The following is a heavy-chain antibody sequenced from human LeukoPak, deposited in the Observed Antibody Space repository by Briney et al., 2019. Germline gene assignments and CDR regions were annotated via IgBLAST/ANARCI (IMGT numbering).Heavy chain of an antibody. J-gene: IGHJ4*02. D-gene: IGHD3-3*01. CDR2: IYYSGST. CDR3: ATRYDFWSGLSY. CDR1: GGSISSYY. Sequence: NTSETLSLTCTVSGGSISSYYWSWIRQPPGKGLEWIGYIYYSGSTNYNPSLKSRVTISVDTSKNQFSLKLSSVTAADTAVYYCATRYDFWSGLSYWGQGTLVTVSS. V-gene: IGHV4-59*08.